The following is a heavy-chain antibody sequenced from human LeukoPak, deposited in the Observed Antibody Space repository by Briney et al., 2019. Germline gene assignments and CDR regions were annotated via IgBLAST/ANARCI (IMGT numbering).Heavy chain of an antibody. J-gene: IGHJ4*02. D-gene: IGHD3-22*01. CDR2: ISWDGGST. Sequence: GGSLRLSCAASGFTFSSYAMHWVRQAPGKGLEWVSLISWDGGSTYYADSVKGRFTISRDNSKNSLYLQMSSLRVEDTALYYCAKGRHYSDSSAYEFDYWGQGTLVTVSS. CDR1: GFTFSSYA. V-gene: IGHV3-43D*03. CDR3: AKGRHYSDSSAYEFDY.